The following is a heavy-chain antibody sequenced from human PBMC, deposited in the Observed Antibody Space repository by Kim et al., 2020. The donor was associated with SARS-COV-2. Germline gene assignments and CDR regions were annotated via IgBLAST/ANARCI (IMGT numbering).Heavy chain of an antibody. V-gene: IGHV3-9*01. Sequence: GGSLRLSCAASGFTFDDYAMHWVRQAPGKGLEWVSGISWNGGSIDYADPVKGRFTISRDNAKNSLYLQMNSLRAEDTALYYCAKGLYFSGGSCNRQTNYYSYYGMDVWGQGTTVTVSS. D-gene: IGHD2-15*01. CDR1: GFTFDDYA. CDR3: AKGLYFSGGSCNRQTNYYSYYGMDV. CDR2: ISWNGGSI. J-gene: IGHJ6*02.